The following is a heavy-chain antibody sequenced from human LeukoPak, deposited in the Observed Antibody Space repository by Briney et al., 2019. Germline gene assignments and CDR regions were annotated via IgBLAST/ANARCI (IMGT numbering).Heavy chain of an antibody. Sequence: GGSLRLSCAASGFTFSSYSMNWVRQAPGKGLEWVSSISSSSSYIYYADSVKGRFTISRDNAKNSLYLQMNSLRAEDTAVYYCARETTIYPEYFQHWGQGTLVTVSS. CDR3: ARETTIYPEYFQH. J-gene: IGHJ1*01. D-gene: IGHD3-3*01. CDR2: ISSSSSYI. CDR1: GFTFSSYS. V-gene: IGHV3-21*01.